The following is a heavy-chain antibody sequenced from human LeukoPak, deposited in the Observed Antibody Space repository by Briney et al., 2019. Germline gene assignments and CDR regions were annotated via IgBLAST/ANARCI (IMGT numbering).Heavy chain of an antibody. Sequence: SQTLSLTCTVSGGSISSGGYYWSWIRQPAGKGLEWIGRIYTSGSTNYNPSPKSRVTISVDTSKNQFSLKLSSVTAADTAVYYCARGPLDYWGQGTLVTVSS. CDR2: IYTSGST. CDR1: GGSISSGGYY. V-gene: IGHV4-61*02. J-gene: IGHJ4*02. CDR3: ARGPLDY.